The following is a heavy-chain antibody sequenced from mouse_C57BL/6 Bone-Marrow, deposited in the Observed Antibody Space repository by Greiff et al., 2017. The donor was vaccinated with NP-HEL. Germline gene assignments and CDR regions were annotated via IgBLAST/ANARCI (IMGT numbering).Heavy chain of an antibody. D-gene: IGHD1-1*01. V-gene: IGHV3-6*01. CDR2: ISYDGSN. CDR1: GYSITSGYY. CDR3: ARDPLITTVVAPGFAY. Sequence: ESGPGLVKPSQSLSLTCSVTGYSITSGYYWNWIRQFPGNKLEWMGYISYDGSNNYNPSLKNRISITRDTSKNQFFLKLNSVTTEDTATYYCARDPLITTVVAPGFAYWGQGTLVTVSA. J-gene: IGHJ3*01.